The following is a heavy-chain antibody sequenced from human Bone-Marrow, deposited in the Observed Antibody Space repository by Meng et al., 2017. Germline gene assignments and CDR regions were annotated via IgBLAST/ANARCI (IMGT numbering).Heavy chain of an antibody. V-gene: IGHV4-59*01. J-gene: IGHJ4*02. CDR3: ARGPSHGGSYSDY. Sequence: QLQLQESGPGLVKPSETLSLTCTVSGGSISTYYWSWIRQSPEKGLEWIGYINYSGRTNYIPSLRSRATISVDPSKNQFSLNLRSVTAADTAVYYCARGPSHGGSYSDYWGQGTLVTVSS. CDR2: INYSGRT. CDR1: GGSISTYY. D-gene: IGHD2-21*02.